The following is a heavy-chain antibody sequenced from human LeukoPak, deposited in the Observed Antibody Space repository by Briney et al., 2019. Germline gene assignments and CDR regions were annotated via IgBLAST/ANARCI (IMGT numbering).Heavy chain of an antibody. CDR1: EFTFSNYA. V-gene: IGHV3-30-3*01. D-gene: IGHD4-11*01. CDR2: ISYDGNTI. CDR3: ARSGGLQKFDY. J-gene: IGHJ4*02. Sequence: EAGGPLRLSCAASEFTFSNYAVHWVRQAPGKGLQWVAVISYDGNTIYYADSVKGRFTISRDTSKNTLYLQMNSLRTEDTAVYYCARSGGLQKFDYWGQGTLVTVSS.